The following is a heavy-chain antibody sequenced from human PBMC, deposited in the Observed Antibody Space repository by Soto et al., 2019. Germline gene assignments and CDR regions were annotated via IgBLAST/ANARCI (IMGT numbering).Heavy chain of an antibody. CDR2: ISGGGGDT. Sequence: PGGSLRLSSADSRFTFSTYVLSWVRLAPGKGLEWVSGISGGGGDTSYADSVRGRFTCSKDNTKNTLYLQMNSLRAEDTALYYCAKSLFGGPDIWGQGTIVTVSS. J-gene: IGHJ3*02. D-gene: IGHD2-15*01. CDR3: AKSLFGGPDI. V-gene: IGHV3-23*01. CDR1: RFTFSTYV.